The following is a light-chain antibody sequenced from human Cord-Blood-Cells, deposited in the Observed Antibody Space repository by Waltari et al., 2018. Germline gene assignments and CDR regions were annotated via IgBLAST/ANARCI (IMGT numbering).Light chain of an antibody. CDR1: QSVSST. J-gene: IGKJ2*01. Sequence: EIVMPPSPATLSVSPGERATLSCRASQSVSSTLAWYQQKPGQAPRLLIYGASTRATGMPARFSGSGSGTEFTLTMSSLQSEDFAVYYCQQYNNWPPYTFGQGTKLEIK. V-gene: IGKV3-15*01. CDR3: QQYNNWPPYT. CDR2: GAS.